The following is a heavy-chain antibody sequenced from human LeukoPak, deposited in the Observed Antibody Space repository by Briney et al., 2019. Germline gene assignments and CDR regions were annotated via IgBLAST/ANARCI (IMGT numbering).Heavy chain of an antibody. CDR3: TTDLSSNYYDSSGSDAFDI. Sequence: GGSLRLSCAASGFTFSNAWMSWVRQAPGKGLEWVGRIKSKTDGGTTDYAAPVKGRFTISRDDSKNTLYLQMNSLKTEDTAVYYCTTDLSSNYYDSSGSDAFDIWGQGTMVTVSS. CDR2: IKSKTDGGTT. D-gene: IGHD3-22*01. CDR1: GFTFSNAW. V-gene: IGHV3-15*01. J-gene: IGHJ3*02.